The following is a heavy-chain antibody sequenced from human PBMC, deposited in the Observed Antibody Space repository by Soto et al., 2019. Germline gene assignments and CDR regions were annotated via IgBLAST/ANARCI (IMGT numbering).Heavy chain of an antibody. V-gene: IGHV4-4*07. CDR2: ISSGGSA. D-gene: IGHD2-8*01. J-gene: IGHJ5*01. Sequence: TSETLSLTCNVSGGSINIYYWSLIRQPAGKGLEWIGRISSGGSAIYNPSLKSRVTISVDTSKNQFSLRLTSVTAADTAVYFCARDAYPNWFDFWGQGTLVTVSS. CDR3: ARDAYPNWFDF. CDR1: GGSINIYY.